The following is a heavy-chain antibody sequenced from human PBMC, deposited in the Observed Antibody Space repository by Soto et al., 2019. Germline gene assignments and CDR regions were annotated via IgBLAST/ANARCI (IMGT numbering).Heavy chain of an antibody. Sequence: QVQLQESGPGLVKPSETLSLTCTVSGGSISTYYWTWIRQPPGKGLEWIGYIYYSGSTNYNPSLKSRVTISVDTSRTQFSPKLSSVTAADTAVYYCARGGDFWSGASRGYFDYWGQGTLVTVSS. D-gene: IGHD3-3*01. CDR3: ARGGDFWSGASRGYFDY. CDR1: GGSISTYY. J-gene: IGHJ4*02. V-gene: IGHV4-59*01. CDR2: IYYSGST.